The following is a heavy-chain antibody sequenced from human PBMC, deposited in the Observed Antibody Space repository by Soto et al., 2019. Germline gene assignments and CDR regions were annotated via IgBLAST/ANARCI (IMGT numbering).Heavy chain of an antibody. CDR2: ISSSSSYI. J-gene: IGHJ6*02. D-gene: IGHD1-1*01. V-gene: IGHV3-21*01. CDR3: ARGLGGPLKLEHTLYYYYGMDV. CDR1: GFTFSSYS. Sequence: GGSLRLSCAASGFTFSSYSMNWVRQAPGKGLEWVSSISSSSSYIYYADSVKGRFTISRDNAKNSLYLKMNSLRAEETAVDYCARGLGGPLKLEHTLYYYYGMDVWGQGTTVTVSS.